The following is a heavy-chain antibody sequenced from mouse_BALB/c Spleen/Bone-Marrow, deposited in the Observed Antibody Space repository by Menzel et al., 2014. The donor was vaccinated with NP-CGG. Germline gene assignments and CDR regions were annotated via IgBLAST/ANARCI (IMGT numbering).Heavy chain of an antibody. CDR1: GYTFTDYA. Sequence: VQLQQSGAELVRPGVSVKISCKGSGYTFTDYAMHWVKQSHAKSLEWIGVISTYYGDASYNQKFKGKATLTVDKSSSTAHMELLSLTSEDSAVYYCGRVYYYGSSYFDYWGQGTTLTVSS. J-gene: IGHJ2*01. CDR2: ISTYYGDA. V-gene: IGHV1S137*01. CDR3: GRVYYYGSSYFDY. D-gene: IGHD1-1*01.